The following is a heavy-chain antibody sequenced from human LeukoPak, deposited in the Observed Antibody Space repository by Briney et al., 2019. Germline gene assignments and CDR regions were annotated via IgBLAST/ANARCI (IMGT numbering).Heavy chain of an antibody. CDR1: GGTFSTFT. J-gene: IGHJ2*01. Sequence: SVKVSCKASGGTFSTFTINWVRQAPGQGLEWMGGIIPIFGTAYYAQHFQGRVTITADESASTAYMEVRSLRSDDTAVYYCARDLSWAEVTGTESDWYFDLWGRGTLVTVSS. V-gene: IGHV1-69*01. D-gene: IGHD1-7*01. CDR2: IIPIFGTA. CDR3: ARDLSWAEVTGTESDWYFDL.